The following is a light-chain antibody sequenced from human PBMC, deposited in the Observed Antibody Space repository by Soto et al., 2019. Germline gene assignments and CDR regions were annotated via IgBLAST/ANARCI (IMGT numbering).Light chain of an antibody. CDR2: LGS. V-gene: IGKV2-28*01. CDR1: QSLLHSNGYNY. J-gene: IGKJ3*01. CDR3: MEALQAPFT. Sequence: VMTQSPLSLPATPGEPASISCRSSQSLLHSNGYNYLDWYVQKPGQSPQLLIYLGSNRAAGVPDRFSGSGSGTDFTLKITRVEAEDVGVYYCMEALQAPFTFGPGTVVDIK.